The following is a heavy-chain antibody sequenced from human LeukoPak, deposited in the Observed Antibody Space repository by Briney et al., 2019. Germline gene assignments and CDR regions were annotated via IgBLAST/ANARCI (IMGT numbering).Heavy chain of an antibody. CDR1: GFTFSSYV. CDR3: AKRGSGWHYYYYYYMDV. Sequence: GGSLRLSCAASGFTFSSYVMHWVRQAPGKGLEWVAFIRYDGSNKYYADSVKGRFTISRDNSKNTLYLQMNSLRAEDTAVYYCAKRGSGWHYYYYYYMDVWGKGTTVTISS. V-gene: IGHV3-30*02. D-gene: IGHD6-19*01. CDR2: IRYDGSNK. J-gene: IGHJ6*03.